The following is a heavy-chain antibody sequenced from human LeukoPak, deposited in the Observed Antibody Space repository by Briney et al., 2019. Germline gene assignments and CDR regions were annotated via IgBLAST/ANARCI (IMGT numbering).Heavy chain of an antibody. CDR2: IRQEGGEK. V-gene: IGHV3-7*05. D-gene: IGHD3-10*01. Sequence: GGSLRLSCVGSGFTISNHQMNWVRQAPGKGLEGVAKIRQEGGEKHYMGSVKGRFNISRDNAKHSLFLQMTSLRVEDTAVYYCARWYSGSGGWVLDYWGQGTLVTVSS. CDR3: ARWYSGSGGWVLDY. J-gene: IGHJ4*02. CDR1: GFTISNHQ.